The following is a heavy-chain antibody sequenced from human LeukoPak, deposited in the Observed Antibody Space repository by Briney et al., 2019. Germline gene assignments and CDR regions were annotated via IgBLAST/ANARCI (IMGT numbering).Heavy chain of an antibody. CDR3: ARALSTEYFQH. Sequence: GGSLRLSCAASGFTFSDYYMSWIRQAPGKGLEWVSYIGSSGSTIYYADSVKGRFTISRDNAKNSLYLQMNSLRAEDTAVYFCARALSTEYFQHWGQGTLVTVSS. V-gene: IGHV3-11*01. J-gene: IGHJ1*01. CDR1: GFTFSDYY. CDR2: IGSSGSTI. D-gene: IGHD2-2*01.